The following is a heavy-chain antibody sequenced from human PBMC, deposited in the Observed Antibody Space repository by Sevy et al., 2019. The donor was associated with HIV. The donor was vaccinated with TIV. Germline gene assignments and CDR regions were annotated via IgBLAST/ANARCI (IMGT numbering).Heavy chain of an antibody. D-gene: IGHD3-22*01. J-gene: IGHJ4*02. Sequence: GGSLRLSCTASGFTFSSYEMNWVRQAPGKGLEWVSNIISSGSSKYYADSVKGRFTISRDNAKNSLFLQMNSLRAEDTAVYYCARGHHHYYDSSAFFDYWGQGTLVTVSS. CDR1: GFTFSSYE. CDR3: ARGHHHYYDSSAFFDY. CDR2: IISSGSSK. V-gene: IGHV3-48*03.